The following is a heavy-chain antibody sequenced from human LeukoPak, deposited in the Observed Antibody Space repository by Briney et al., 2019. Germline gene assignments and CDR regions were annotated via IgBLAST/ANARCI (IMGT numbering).Heavy chain of an antibody. Sequence: SVKVSCKASGGTFSSYAISWVRQAPGQGLEWMGGIIPIFGTANYAQKFQGRVTITADESTSTAYMELSSLRSEDTAVYYCARGEGCSSTSCYSSWGYYYYMDVWDKGTTVTVSS. CDR3: ARGEGCSSTSCYSSWGYYYYMDV. CDR1: GGTFSSYA. J-gene: IGHJ6*03. D-gene: IGHD2-2*02. V-gene: IGHV1-69*13. CDR2: IIPIFGTA.